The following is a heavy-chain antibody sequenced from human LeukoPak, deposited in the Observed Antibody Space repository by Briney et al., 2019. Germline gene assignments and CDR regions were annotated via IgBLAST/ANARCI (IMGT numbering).Heavy chain of an antibody. J-gene: IGHJ3*02. CDR2: INPNSGGT. V-gene: IGHV1-2*02. CDR3: ARDYYDSSGFGAFDI. CDR1: GYTFTAYY. D-gene: IGHD3-22*01. Sequence: ASVKVSCKASGYTFTAYYMHWVRQAPGQGLEWMGWINPNSGGTNYAQKFQGRVTMTRDTSISTACMELSRLRSDDTAVYYCARDYYDSSGFGAFDIWGQGTMVTVSS.